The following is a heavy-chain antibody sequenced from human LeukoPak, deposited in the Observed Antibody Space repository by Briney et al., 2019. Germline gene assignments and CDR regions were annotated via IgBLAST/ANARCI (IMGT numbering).Heavy chain of an antibody. J-gene: IGHJ4*02. Sequence: GGSLRLPGPPSDSTFPSHVCSWFRKAPAKGQEGWQVFYQNKSNKYYVDSVKGRFTISRDNSKNTLYLRMNSLRAEDTAVYYCARDIFDFSRTGTGRIADLPDYWGPGTLVTVSS. CDR3: ARDIFDFSRTGTGRIADLPDY. V-gene: IGHV3-30*03. CDR1: DSTFPSHV. D-gene: IGHD3-3*01. CDR2: FYQNKSNK.